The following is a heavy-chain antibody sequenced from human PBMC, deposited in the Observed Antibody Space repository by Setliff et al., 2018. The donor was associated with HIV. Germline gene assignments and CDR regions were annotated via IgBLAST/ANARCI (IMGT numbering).Heavy chain of an antibody. D-gene: IGHD6-19*01. CDR3: ARWVYNSAWSLDY. CDR2: IFYSGSA. J-gene: IGHJ4*02. Sequence: PSETLSLTCTVSGGSISSSSYYWGWIRQPPGKGLEWIGGIFYSGSAYYNPSLKSRVTISVDTSKNQLSLKLSSVTAADSATYYCARWVYNSAWSLDYWGQGTLVTVSS. V-gene: IGHV4-39*01. CDR1: GGSISSSSYY.